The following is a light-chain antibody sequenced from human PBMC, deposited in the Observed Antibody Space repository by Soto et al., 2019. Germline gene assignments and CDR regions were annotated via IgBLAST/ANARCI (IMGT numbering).Light chain of an antibody. V-gene: IGKV1-17*01. CDR2: AAS. CDR1: QGIRND. CDR3: LQHNSYPWT. Sequence: DIQMTQSPSSLSASVGDRVTITCRASQGIRNDVGWYQQKPGKAPKRRIYAASSLQSGVPSRFSGSGAGTEFTLTISSLQPEDFATYYCLQHNSYPWTFGQGTKVDIK. J-gene: IGKJ1*01.